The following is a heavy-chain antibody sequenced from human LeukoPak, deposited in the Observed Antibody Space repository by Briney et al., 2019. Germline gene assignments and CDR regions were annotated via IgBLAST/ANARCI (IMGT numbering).Heavy chain of an antibody. Sequence: RGSLRLSCAASGFTFSSYGMHWVRQAPGKGLEWVAVIWYGGSNKYYADSVKGRFTISRDNSKNTLYLQMNSLRAEDTAVYYCAKGGGYCSSTSCFGYMDVWGKGTTVTVSS. D-gene: IGHD2-2*01. CDR1: GFTFSSYG. CDR3: AKGGGYCSSTSCFGYMDV. J-gene: IGHJ6*03. CDR2: IWYGGSNK. V-gene: IGHV3-30*02.